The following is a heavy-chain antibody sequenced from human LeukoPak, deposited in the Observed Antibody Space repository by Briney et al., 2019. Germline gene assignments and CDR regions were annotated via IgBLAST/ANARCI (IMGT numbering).Heavy chain of an antibody. J-gene: IGHJ1*01. D-gene: IGHD3-10*01. CDR3: ARVSGPGMNEYFHL. Sequence: GGSLRLSCAASGFTFSGAWLHWVRQALGKGLVWVSRINNDGTTTKYADSVKGRFTISRDNAKNTLYLQMNSLRAEDTAVYYCARVSGPGMNEYFHLWGQGTLVTVSS. CDR2: INNDGTTT. V-gene: IGHV3-74*01. CDR1: GFTFSGAW.